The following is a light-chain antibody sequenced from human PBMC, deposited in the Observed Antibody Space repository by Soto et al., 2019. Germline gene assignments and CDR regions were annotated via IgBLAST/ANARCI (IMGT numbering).Light chain of an antibody. J-gene: IGKJ1*01. Sequence: EIVLTQSPATLSLSPGERATLSCRASQSVSSYLAWYQQKPGQAPRLLIYDASNRATGIPAGFSGSGSGTDFTLTISRLEPEDFAVYYCQQYGSSPGTFGQGTKVDIK. CDR2: DAS. CDR3: QQYGSSPGT. CDR1: QSVSSY. V-gene: IGKV3-20*01.